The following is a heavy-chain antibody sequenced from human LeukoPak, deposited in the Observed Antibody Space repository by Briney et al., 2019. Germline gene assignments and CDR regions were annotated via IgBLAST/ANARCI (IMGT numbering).Heavy chain of an antibody. CDR2: ISGSGGST. CDR3: ARDDSGYEEFDY. V-gene: IGHV3-23*01. D-gene: IGHD5-12*01. Sequence: GGSLRLSCAASGFTFSSYAMSWVRQAPGKGLEWVSAISGSGGSTYYADSVKGRFTISRDNSKNTLYLQMNSLRAEDTAVYYCARDDSGYEEFDYWGQGTLVTVSS. J-gene: IGHJ4*02. CDR1: GFTFSSYA.